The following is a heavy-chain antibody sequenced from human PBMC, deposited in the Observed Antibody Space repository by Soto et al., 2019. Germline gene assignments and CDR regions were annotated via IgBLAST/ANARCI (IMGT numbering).Heavy chain of an antibody. Sequence: ASVKVSCNASGYTFTSYGISWVRQAPGQGLEWMGWLSAYNGNTNYAQKLQGRVTMTTDTSTSTAYMELRSLRSDDTAVYYCARSGGYSSSWYPDYYGMDVGGQGTTVTVSS. J-gene: IGHJ6*02. CDR1: GYTFTSYG. CDR2: LSAYNGNT. V-gene: IGHV1-18*04. CDR3: ARSGGYSSSWYPDYYGMDV. D-gene: IGHD6-13*01.